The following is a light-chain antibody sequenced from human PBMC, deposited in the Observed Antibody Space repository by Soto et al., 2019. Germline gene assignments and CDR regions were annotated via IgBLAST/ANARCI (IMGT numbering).Light chain of an antibody. Sequence: EIVLTQSPDTLSLSPGGRATLSCRASQSVTTRLAWYQQKPGQPPRLLISGAPVRVSGVPVRISGSGSGTDFTLTIGSLEPEDFAVYYCHQRSTWPWTFGQGTK. CDR2: GAP. CDR1: QSVTTR. CDR3: HQRSTWPWT. J-gene: IGKJ1*01. V-gene: IGKV3-11*01.